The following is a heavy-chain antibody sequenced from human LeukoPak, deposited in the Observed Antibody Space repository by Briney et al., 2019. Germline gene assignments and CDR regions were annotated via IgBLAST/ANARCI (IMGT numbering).Heavy chain of an antibody. J-gene: IGHJ4*02. CDR3: ARRGYSGYVDY. D-gene: IGHD5-12*01. V-gene: IGHV4-59*08. CDR1: GGSISNYY. CDR2: IYYSGST. Sequence: ASETLSLTCTVSGGSISNYYWSWIRQPPGKGLEWIGYIYYSGSTNYNASLKSRVTISVDTSKNQFSLRLSSVTAADTAVYYCARRGYSGYVDYWGQGTLVTVFS.